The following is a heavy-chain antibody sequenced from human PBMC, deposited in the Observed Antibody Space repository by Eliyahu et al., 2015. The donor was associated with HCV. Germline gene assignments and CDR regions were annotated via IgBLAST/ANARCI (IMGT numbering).Heavy chain of an antibody. J-gene: IGHJ3*02. D-gene: IGHD3-10*01. CDR2: ISYDGSNK. CDR1: GFXFSSYG. Sequence: QVQLVESGGGVVQPGRSLRLSCAASGFXFSSYGXHWVRQAPGKGLEWVAVISYDGSNKYYADSVKGRFTISRDNSKNTLYLQMNSLRAEDTAVYYCANSLGGAFDIWGQGTMVTVSS. CDR3: ANSLGGAFDI. V-gene: IGHV3-30*18.